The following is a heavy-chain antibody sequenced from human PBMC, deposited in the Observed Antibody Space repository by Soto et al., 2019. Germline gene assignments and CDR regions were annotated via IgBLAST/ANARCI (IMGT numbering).Heavy chain of an antibody. CDR2: ISGSGGGT. Sequence: GGSLRLSWAASGFPVSSYAMSWVRQAPGKGLEWVSAISGSGGGTYYADSVKGRFTISRDNSKNTLYLQMNSLRAEDTAVYYCAKDREVAVAGAGFDPWGQGTLVTVSS. V-gene: IGHV3-23*01. CDR1: GFPVSSYA. D-gene: IGHD6-19*01. J-gene: IGHJ5*02. CDR3: AKDREVAVAGAGFDP.